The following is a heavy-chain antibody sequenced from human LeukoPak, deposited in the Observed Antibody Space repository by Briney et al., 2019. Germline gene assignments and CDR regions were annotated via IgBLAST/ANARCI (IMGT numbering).Heavy chain of an antibody. CDR3: ATGEYYFDF. CDR1: GFTFSNHD. V-gene: IGHV3-23*01. Sequence: GGSLRLSCTAPGFTFSNHDMSWVRQAPGKGLEWVSTISDSGHDTSYADSVRGRFTISRDNSKNTLYLQMSSLRAEDTALYYCATGEYYFDFWGQGTLVTVSS. CDR2: ISDSGHDT. D-gene: IGHD3-16*01. J-gene: IGHJ4*02.